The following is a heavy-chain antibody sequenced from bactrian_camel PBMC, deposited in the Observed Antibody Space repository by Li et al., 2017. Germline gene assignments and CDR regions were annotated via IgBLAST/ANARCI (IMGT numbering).Heavy chain of an antibody. CDR3: AANGVVGWEYNE. D-gene: IGHD2*01. J-gene: IGHJ4*01. Sequence: VQLVESGGGLAQPGGSLRLSCAASGFTTRDYWMSWVRQAPGKGLEWVSSILSNGVNTYYTDSVKGRFTISRDNAKNTVYLQMNSLKSEDTALYYCAANGVVGWEYNEWGQGTQVTVS. CDR1: GFTTRDYW. CDR2: ILSNGVNT. V-gene: IGHV3-2*01.